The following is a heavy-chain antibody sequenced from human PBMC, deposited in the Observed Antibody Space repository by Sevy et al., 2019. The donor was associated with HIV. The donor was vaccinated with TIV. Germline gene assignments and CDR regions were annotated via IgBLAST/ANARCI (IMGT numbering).Heavy chain of an antibody. Sequence: ASVKVSCKASGYTFTGYYMHWVRQAPGQGLEWMGWINPNSGGTNYAQKFQGWVTMTRDTSISTAYMELGRLRSDDTAVYYWARAISYYYDSSGYYWGYYFDYWGQGTLVTVSS. CDR2: INPNSGGT. CDR1: GYTFTGYY. D-gene: IGHD3-22*01. CDR3: ARAISYYYDSSGYYWGYYFDY. J-gene: IGHJ4*02. V-gene: IGHV1-2*04.